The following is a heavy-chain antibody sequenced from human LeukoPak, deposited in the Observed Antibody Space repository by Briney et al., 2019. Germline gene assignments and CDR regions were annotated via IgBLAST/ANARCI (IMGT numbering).Heavy chain of an antibody. CDR2: VSTSGST. J-gene: IGHJ5*02. CDR1: GGSISSGRYY. V-gene: IGHV4-61*02. CDR3: ARHSSWLLSWFDP. Sequence: PSQTLSLTCTVSGGSISSGRYYWSWIRQTAGKGLEWIGRVSTSGSTNYNPSLKSRVTISVDTSKNQFSLKLSSVTAADTAVYYCARHSSWLLSWFDPWGQGTLVTVSS. D-gene: IGHD3-9*01.